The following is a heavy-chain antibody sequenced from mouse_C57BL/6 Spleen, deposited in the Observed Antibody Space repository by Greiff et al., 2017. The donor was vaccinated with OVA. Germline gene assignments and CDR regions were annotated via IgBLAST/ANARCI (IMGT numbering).Heavy chain of an antibody. CDR3: ARGGTTVEDYFDY. V-gene: IGHV1-52*01. D-gene: IGHD1-1*01. Sequence: QVHVKQPGAELVRPGSSVKLSCKASGYTFTSYWMHWVKQRPIQGLEWIGNIDPSDSETHYNHKFKDKATLTVDKSSSTAYMQLSSLTSEDSAVYYCARGGTTVEDYFDYWGQGTTLTVSS. J-gene: IGHJ2*01. CDR1: GYTFTSYW. CDR2: IDPSDSET.